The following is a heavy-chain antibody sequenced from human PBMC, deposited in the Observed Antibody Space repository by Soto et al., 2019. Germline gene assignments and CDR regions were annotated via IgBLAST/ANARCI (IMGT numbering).Heavy chain of an antibody. V-gene: IGHV4-31*03. D-gene: IGHD3-10*01. CDR1: GGSISSGGYY. CDR2: IYYSGST. CDR3: ARAGHYYGSGFDYYYGMDV. J-gene: IGHJ6*02. Sequence: PSETLSLTCTVSGGSISSGGYYWSWIRQHPGKGLEWIGYIYYSGSTYYNPSLESRVTISVDTSKNQFSLKLSSVTAADTAVYYCARAGHYYGSGFDYYYGMDVWGQGTTVTVSS.